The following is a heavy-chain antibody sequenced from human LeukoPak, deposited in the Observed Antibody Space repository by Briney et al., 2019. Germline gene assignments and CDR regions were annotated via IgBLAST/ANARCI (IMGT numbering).Heavy chain of an antibody. CDR3: AGPVVPLYWYLIL. V-gene: IGHV4-34*01. CDR2: INHSGST. D-gene: IGHD4-23*01. J-gene: IGHJ2*01. CDR1: GGSFSGYY. Sequence: PSETLSLTCAVYGGSFSGYYWSWIRQPPGKGLEWIGEINHSGSTNYNPSLKSRVTISLDTSKNQFSLKLSSVTTADTAVYYCAGPVVPLYWYLILWGRGTLV.